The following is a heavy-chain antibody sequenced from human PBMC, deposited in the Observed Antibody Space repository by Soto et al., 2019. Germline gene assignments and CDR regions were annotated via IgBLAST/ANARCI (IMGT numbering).Heavy chain of an antibody. CDR2: IYYSGST. Sequence: SETLSLTCTVSGGSISSGGYYWSWIRQHPGKGLEWIGYIYYSGSTYYNPSLKSRVTISVDTSKNQFSLKLSSVTAADTAVYYCARASIVVVPHQAFDIWGQGTMVTVSS. CDR1: GGSISSGGYY. CDR3: ARASIVVVPHQAFDI. J-gene: IGHJ3*02. V-gene: IGHV4-30-4*08. D-gene: IGHD2-2*01.